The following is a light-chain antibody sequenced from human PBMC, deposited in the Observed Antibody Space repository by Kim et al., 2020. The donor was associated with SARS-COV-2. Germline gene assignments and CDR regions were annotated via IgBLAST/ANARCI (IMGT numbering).Light chain of an antibody. V-gene: IGKV3-20*01. Sequence: EIVLTQSPGTLSLSPGERATLSCRASQSVSSSYLAWYQQKPGQAPRLLIYGASSRATGIPDRFSGSGSGTDFTLTISRLEPVDFAVYYCQQYGSSPPHIYTFGQGTKLEI. CDR2: GAS. J-gene: IGKJ2*01. CDR1: QSVSSSY. CDR3: QQYGSSPPHIYT.